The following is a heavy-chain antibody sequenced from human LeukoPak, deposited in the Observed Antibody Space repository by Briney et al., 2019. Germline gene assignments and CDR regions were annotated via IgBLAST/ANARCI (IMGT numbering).Heavy chain of an antibody. D-gene: IGHD5-18*01. Sequence: GALVKVSCTVSGSSLSELSLYWVRQAPGKGLEWMGGFDVIDGETFYAQRFQDRVTMTEDSSTDTAYMGLSSLRSDDTAFYYCAAGRPYSLLDYWGQGTLLTVSS. V-gene: IGHV1-24*01. CDR3: AAGRPYSLLDY. CDR1: GSSLSELS. J-gene: IGHJ4*02. CDR2: FDVIDGET.